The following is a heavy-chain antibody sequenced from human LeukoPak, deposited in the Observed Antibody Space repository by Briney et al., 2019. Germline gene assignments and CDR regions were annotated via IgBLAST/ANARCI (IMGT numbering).Heavy chain of an antibody. CDR1: GYTFTGYY. V-gene: IGHV1-2*02. Sequence: GASVKVSCKVSGYTFTGYYIHWVRQAPGQGLEWMGWINPGSGGTYYVQKFQGRVTMTRDTSISTAYMELSRLRSDDAAVYYCALDIVVVPAADTAFDYWGQGTLVTVSS. J-gene: IGHJ4*02. D-gene: IGHD2-2*03. CDR3: ALDIVVVPAADTAFDY. CDR2: INPGSGGT.